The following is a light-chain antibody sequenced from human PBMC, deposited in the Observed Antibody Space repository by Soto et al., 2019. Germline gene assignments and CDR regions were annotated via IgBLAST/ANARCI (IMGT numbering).Light chain of an antibody. CDR2: DVS. CDR3: QQYNNWPIT. CDR1: QSVSSN. V-gene: IGKV3D-15*01. Sequence: EIVMTQSPATLSVSPGERATLSCWASQSVSSNLAWYQQKPGQAPRLLIYDVSTRATGIPTRFSGSGSGTEFTLTISSLQSEDFAAYYCQQYNNWPITVGGGTKVDIK. J-gene: IGKJ4*01.